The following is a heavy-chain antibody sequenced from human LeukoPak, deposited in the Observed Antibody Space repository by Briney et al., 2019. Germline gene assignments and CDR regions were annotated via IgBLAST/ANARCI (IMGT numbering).Heavy chain of an antibody. CDR2: MSNNGSSA. CDR3: ARGGYYSAWAEDY. J-gene: IGHJ4*02. Sequence: GGSLRLSCAASGFNFSDYYMTWIRQAPGKGLEWLSYMSNNGSSAYYRDSAKGRFTISRDNGKNSLYLQINSLRAEDTAVFYCARGGYYSAWAEDYWGQGTLVTVSS. D-gene: IGHD3-22*01. V-gene: IGHV3-11*04. CDR1: GFNFSDYY.